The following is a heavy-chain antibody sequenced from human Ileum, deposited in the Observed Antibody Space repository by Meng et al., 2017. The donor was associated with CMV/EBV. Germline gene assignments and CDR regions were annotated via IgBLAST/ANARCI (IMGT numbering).Heavy chain of an antibody. J-gene: IGHJ1*01. CDR1: GFTFSSYA. D-gene: IGHD3-3*01. CDR3: VKVAFRFLEWSSFQD. CDR2: IRFDGSNQ. V-gene: IGHV3-30*02. Sequence: SGFTFSSYAMHWVRQAPGKGLDWVAFIRFDGSNQYYAESVKGRVTISRDNTRNTLYLQMSSLRTEDTAMYYCVKVAFRFLEWSSFQDWGQGTLVTVSS.